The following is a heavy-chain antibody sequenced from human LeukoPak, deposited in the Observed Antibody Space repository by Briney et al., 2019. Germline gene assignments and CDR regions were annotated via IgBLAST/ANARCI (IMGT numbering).Heavy chain of an antibody. J-gene: IGHJ4*02. CDR3: ARAYSPVAPPFDY. V-gene: IGHV3-30*01. CDR2: ISYDGSNK. Sequence: PGGSLRLSCAASGFTFSSYAMHWVRQAPGKGLEWVAVISYDGSNKYYADSVKGRFTISRDNSKNTLYPQMNSLRAEDTAVYYCARAYSPVAPPFDYWGQGTLVTVSS. CDR1: GFTFSSYA. D-gene: IGHD4-11*01.